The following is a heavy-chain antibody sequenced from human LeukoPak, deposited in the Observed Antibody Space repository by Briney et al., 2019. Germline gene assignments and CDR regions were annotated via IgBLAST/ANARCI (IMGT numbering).Heavy chain of an antibody. CDR2: ISNSGSSI. J-gene: IGHJ4*02. Sequence: PGGSLRLSCAASGFTFSSYEMNWVRQAPGKGLEWLSHISNSGSSIQYADSVKGRFTISRDIAKNSLYLQMNSLRVEDTAVYYCARTRDGPFAYWGQGTLVTVSS. V-gene: IGHV3-48*03. CDR3: ARTRDGPFAY. CDR1: GFTFSSYE. D-gene: IGHD5-24*01.